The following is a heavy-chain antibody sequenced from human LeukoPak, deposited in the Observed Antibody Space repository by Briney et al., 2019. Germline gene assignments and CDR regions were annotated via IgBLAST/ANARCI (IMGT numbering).Heavy chain of an antibody. CDR3: AREGESGSYYNY. V-gene: IGHV3-23*01. CDR2: IAVTGGT. CDR1: GFTLSNYA. D-gene: IGHD1-26*01. Sequence: GGSLRLSCTASGFTLSNYAMSWVRQGPGKGLEWVSAIAVTGGTYHADSVKGRFTISRDNAKNSLYLQMNSLRAEDTALYYCAREGESGSYYNYWGQGTLVTVSS. J-gene: IGHJ4*02.